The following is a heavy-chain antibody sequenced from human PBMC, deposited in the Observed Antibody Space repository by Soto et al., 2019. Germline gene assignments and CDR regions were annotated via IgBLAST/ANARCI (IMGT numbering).Heavy chain of an antibody. Sequence: QVQLVESGGGVVQPGRSLRLSCAASGFNFNNYAMHWVRQAPGKGLEWVAVISYDGSSEDFADSVRGRCTISRDNAKTTLFLQMHSLAAEDTAVYYCAKDRYGSGSYAGSLSDWGQGTLFTVSS. V-gene: IGHV3-30-3*01. CDR1: GFNFNNYA. J-gene: IGHJ1*01. CDR2: ISYDGSSE. CDR3: AKDRYGSGSYAGSLSD. D-gene: IGHD3-10*01.